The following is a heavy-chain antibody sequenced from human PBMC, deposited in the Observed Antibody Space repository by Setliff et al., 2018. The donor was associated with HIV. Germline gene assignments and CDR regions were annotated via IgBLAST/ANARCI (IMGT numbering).Heavy chain of an antibody. CDR2: IYPDSNNI. CDR3: ATDLHWAFDY. CDR1: GFTFSDYP. V-gene: IGHV3-48*01. J-gene: IGHJ4*02. D-gene: IGHD7-27*01. Sequence: GGSLRLSCAASGFTFSDYPMNWVRQAPGKGLEWVSHIYPDSNNIDYTDSVKGRFTISRDNAKNSLYLQTNSLRAEDAAVYYCATDLHWAFDYWGQGSLVTVSS.